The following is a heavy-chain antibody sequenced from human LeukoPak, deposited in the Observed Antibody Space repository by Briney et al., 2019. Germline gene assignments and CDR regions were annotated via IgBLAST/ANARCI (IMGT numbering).Heavy chain of an antibody. J-gene: IGHJ4*02. V-gene: IGHV3-30*04. Sequence: GGSLRLSCGASGFSFSRYAMHWVRQAPGKGLEWVAIISYDGRNQYYADSVKGRFTISRDKSKNMLYLQMNSLRPEDTAVYYCAREGDGSSWSSFDYWGQGTLVTVSS. CDR3: AREGDGSSWSSFDY. D-gene: IGHD6-13*01. CDR2: ISYDGRNQ. CDR1: GFSFSRYA.